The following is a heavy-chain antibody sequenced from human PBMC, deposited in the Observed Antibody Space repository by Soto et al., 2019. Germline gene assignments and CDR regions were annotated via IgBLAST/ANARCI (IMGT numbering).Heavy chain of an antibody. CDR3: ASSAAAGTTYGMDV. D-gene: IGHD6-13*01. J-gene: IGHJ6*02. Sequence: SETLSLTCTVSGRSISSSSYYWGWIRQPPGKGLEWIGSIYYSGSTYYNPSLKSRVTISVDTSKNQFSLKLSSVTAADTAVYYCASSAAAGTTYGMDVWGQGTTVTVSS. CDR1: GRSISSSSYY. CDR2: IYYSGST. V-gene: IGHV4-39*01.